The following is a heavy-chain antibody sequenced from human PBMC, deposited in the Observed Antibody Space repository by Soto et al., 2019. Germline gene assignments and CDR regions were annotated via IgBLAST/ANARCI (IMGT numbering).Heavy chain of an antibody. Sequence: AASVKVSCKASGYTFTSYYMHWVRQAPGQGLEWMGIINPSGGSTSYAQKFQGRVTMTRDTSTSTVYMELSSLRSEDTAVYYCASYGRYCSSTSCYRYGMDVWGQGTTVTVSS. V-gene: IGHV1-46*01. CDR1: GYTFTSYY. D-gene: IGHD2-2*01. CDR2: INPSGGST. J-gene: IGHJ6*02. CDR3: ASYGRYCSSTSCYRYGMDV.